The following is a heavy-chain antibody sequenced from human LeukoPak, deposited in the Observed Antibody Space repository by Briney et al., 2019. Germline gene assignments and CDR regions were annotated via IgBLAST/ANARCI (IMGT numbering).Heavy chain of an antibody. CDR3: ARGWFGGQRFDP. J-gene: IGHJ5*02. V-gene: IGHV3-48*03. CDR2: ISSSGSTI. Sequence: GGSLRLSCAASGFTFSSYEMNWVRQAPGKGLEWVSYISSSGSTIYYAESVKGRFTISRDNAKNTLYLQMNSLRAEDTAVYYCARGWFGGQRFDPWGQGTLVTVSS. D-gene: IGHD3-10*01. CDR1: GFTFSSYE.